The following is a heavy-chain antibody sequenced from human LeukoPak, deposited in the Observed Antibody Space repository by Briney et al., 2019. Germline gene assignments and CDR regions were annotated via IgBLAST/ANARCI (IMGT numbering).Heavy chain of an antibody. Sequence: GGSLRLSCAASGFTVSSNYMSWVRQAPGKGLEWVANIKQDGSEKYYVDSLKGRFTISRDNAKNSLYLQMNSLRAEDTAVYYCARARVRIGGFDPWGQGTLVTVSS. CDR1: GFTVSSNY. CDR3: ARARVRIGGFDP. V-gene: IGHV3-7*01. D-gene: IGHD3-3*01. J-gene: IGHJ5*02. CDR2: IKQDGSEK.